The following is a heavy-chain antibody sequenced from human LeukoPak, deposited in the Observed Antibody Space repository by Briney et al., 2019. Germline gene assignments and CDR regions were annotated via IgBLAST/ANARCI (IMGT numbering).Heavy chain of an antibody. J-gene: IGHJ4*03. Sequence: GGSLRLSCAPSGFPVSRYSMNWVRQAPGKGLEWVAYISTDSRTIYSGDSVKGRFTIYRDNDKTLLFLQMENLRVEDTAVYYCTTYFDTTGYFEDAYDTWGQGTLVTVSA. CDR1: GFPVSRYS. D-gene: IGHD3-22*01. CDR3: TTYFDTTGYFEDAYDT. V-gene: IGHV3-48*01. CDR2: ISTDSRTI.